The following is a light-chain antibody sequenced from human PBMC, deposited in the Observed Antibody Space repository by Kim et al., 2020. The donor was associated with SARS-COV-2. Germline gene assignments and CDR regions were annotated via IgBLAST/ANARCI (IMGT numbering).Light chain of an antibody. Sequence: DIQMTQSPSTLSASVGDRVTITCRASQSISSWLAWYQQKPGKAPKLLIYKASSLESGVPSRFSGSGSGTEFTLTISSLQTDDFATYYCHQYNSYPRTFGQGTKVDIK. CDR1: QSISSW. J-gene: IGKJ1*01. CDR3: HQYNSYPRT. CDR2: KAS. V-gene: IGKV1-5*03.